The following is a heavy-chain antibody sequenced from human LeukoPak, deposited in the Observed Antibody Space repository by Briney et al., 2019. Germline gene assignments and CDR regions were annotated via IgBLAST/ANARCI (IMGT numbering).Heavy chain of an antibody. D-gene: IGHD3-22*01. CDR2: ISTSSTYI. V-gene: IGHV3-21*04. Sequence: GGSLRLSCAASGFTFSDYNMNWVRQAPGKGLEWVSVISTSSTYIYYADSVKGRFTISRDNAKNSLYLQMNSLRAEDTAVYYCASLTYYFDSSGYYPGYFQHWGQGTLVTVSS. CDR3: ASLTYYFDSSGYYPGYFQH. J-gene: IGHJ1*01. CDR1: GFTFSDYN.